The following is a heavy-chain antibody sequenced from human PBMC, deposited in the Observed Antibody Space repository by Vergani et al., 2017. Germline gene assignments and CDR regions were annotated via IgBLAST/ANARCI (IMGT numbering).Heavy chain of an antibody. CDR2: IYAGDSQI. J-gene: IGHJ3*02. V-gene: IGHV5-51*03. Sequence: EVQLVQSGAEVKKPGESLKISCQGSGYSITNYWIAWVRQRPGKGLEWMGIIYAGDSQIRSSLSFQGRVTISADKSISTAYLQWYSLQASDTAMYYCARLGDGYYYHGFDIWGQGTAVTVSS. CDR1: GYSITNYW. D-gene: IGHD3-3*01. CDR3: ARLGDGYYYHGFDI.